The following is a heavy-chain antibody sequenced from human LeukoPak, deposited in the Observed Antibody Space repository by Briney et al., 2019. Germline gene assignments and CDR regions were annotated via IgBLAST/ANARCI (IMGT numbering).Heavy chain of an antibody. CDR3: ASLYCSGGSCYALYFDY. D-gene: IGHD2-15*01. CDR1: GYSISSGYY. J-gene: IGHJ4*02. Sequence: SETLSLTCAVSGYSISSGYYWGWIRQPPGKGLEWIGSIYHSGSTYYNPSLKSRATISVDTSKNQFSLKLSSVPAADTAVYYCASLYCSGGSCYALYFDYWGQGTLVTVSS. V-gene: IGHV4-38-2*01. CDR2: IYHSGST.